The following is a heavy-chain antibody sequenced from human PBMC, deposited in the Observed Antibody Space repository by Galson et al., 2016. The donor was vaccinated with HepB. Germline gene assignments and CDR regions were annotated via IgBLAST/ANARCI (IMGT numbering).Heavy chain of an antibody. J-gene: IGHJ5*02. CDR2: VSGHAGST. D-gene: IGHD2/OR15-2a*01. V-gene: IGHV3-23*01. CDR3: AKANIIMVTLGIYLDT. CDR1: RFTFSRNA. Sequence: SLRLSCAASRFTFSRNAMHWVRQAPGKGLEWVAGVSGHAGSTYYADSVKGRFAISRDNSKNTLFLQMNGLRADDTAVYYCAKANIIMVTLGIYLDTWGPGTLVTVSS.